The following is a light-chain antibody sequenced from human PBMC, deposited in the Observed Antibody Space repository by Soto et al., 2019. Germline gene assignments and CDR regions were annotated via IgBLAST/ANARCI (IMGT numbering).Light chain of an antibody. V-gene: IGLV2-14*01. CDR2: DVS. Sequence: QSALTQPASVAGSPRQAITIACTGTSSDVGGYNYVSWYQQHPGKAPTLMIYDVSNRPSGVSNRFSGSKSGNTASLTISGLESEDEADDYCSSYTSSSTYVFGTGTKVTVL. CDR1: SSDVGGYNY. J-gene: IGLJ1*01. CDR3: SSYTSSSTYV.